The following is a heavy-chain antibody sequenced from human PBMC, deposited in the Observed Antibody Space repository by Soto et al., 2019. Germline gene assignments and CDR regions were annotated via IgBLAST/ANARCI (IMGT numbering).Heavy chain of an antibody. J-gene: IGHJ6*02. CDR2: IIPTFGTA. CDR3: ARDLDSSSRFDYYYYGMDV. Sequence: SVKVSCKASGGTFSSYAISWVRQAPGQGLEWMGGIIPTFGTANYAQKFQGRVTITADESTSTAYMELSSLRSEDTAVYYCARDLDSSSRFDYYYYGMDVWGQGTTVTVSS. CDR1: GGTFSSYA. D-gene: IGHD6-13*01. V-gene: IGHV1-69*13.